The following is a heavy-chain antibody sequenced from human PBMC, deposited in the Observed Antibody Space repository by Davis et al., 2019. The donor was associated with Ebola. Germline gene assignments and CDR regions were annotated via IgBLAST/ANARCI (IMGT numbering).Heavy chain of an antibody. Sequence: MPSETLSLTCTVSGGSISSNNYYWDWIRQPPGKGLEWIGSIYYRGTTYYTPSLKSRVTISVATSKNQFSLKLSSVSAADTAVYYCARRRLSFEAIDYWGQGTLVTVSS. D-gene: IGHD1-26*01. V-gene: IGHV4-39*01. CDR1: GGSISSNNYY. CDR3: ARRRLSFEAIDY. J-gene: IGHJ4*02. CDR2: IYYRGTT.